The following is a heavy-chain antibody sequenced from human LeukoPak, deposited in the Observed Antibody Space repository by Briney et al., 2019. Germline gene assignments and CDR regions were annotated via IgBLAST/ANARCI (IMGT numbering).Heavy chain of an antibody. J-gene: IGHJ4*02. CDR1: GYTFTGYY. Sequence: ASVKVSCKASGYTFTGYYMHWVRQAPGQGLEWMGWINPNSGGTNYAQKFQGRVTMTRDTSISTAYMELSRLRSDDTAVYYCARESGSYSRSTDYWGQGTLVTVSS. D-gene: IGHD1-26*01. CDR3: ARESGSYSRSTDY. CDR2: INPNSGGT. V-gene: IGHV1-2*02.